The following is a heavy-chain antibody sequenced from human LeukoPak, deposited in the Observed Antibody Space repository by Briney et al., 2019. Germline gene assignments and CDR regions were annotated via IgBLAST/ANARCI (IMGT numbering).Heavy chain of an antibody. D-gene: IGHD5-24*01. Sequence: SETLSLTCTVSGYSISSGYYWGWIRQPPGKGLEWIGSIYHSGSTYYNPSLKSRVTISVDTSKNQFSLKLSSVTAADTAVYYCARDGYNVIDWGQGTLVTVSS. CDR3: ARDGYNVID. J-gene: IGHJ4*02. CDR1: GYSISSGYY. CDR2: IYHSGST. V-gene: IGHV4-38-2*02.